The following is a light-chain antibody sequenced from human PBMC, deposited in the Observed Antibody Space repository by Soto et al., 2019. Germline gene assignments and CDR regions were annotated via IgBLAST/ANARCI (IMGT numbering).Light chain of an antibody. Sequence: QSVLTRPASVSGSPGQSITISCTGTSRDVGGYDYVSWYQQHPGKVPRVMIYEVSNRPSGVSNRFSGSKSGNTASLTISGLQVEDEADYYCSSYTSSSIYYVFGTGTKVTVL. CDR1: SRDVGGYDY. J-gene: IGLJ1*01. V-gene: IGLV2-14*01. CDR3: SSYTSSSIYYV. CDR2: EVS.